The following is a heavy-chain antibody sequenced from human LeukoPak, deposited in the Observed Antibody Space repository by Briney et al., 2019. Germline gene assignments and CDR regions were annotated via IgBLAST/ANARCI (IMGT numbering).Heavy chain of an antibody. V-gene: IGHV1-69*04. J-gene: IGHJ6*03. CDR2: IIPILGIA. CDR3: AREPHYYGSGSYYYYYYMDV. CDR1: GGTFSSYT. D-gene: IGHD3-10*01. Sequence: ASVKVSCKASGGTFSSYTISWVRQAPGQGLEWMGRIIPILGIANYAQKFQGRVTITADKSTSTAYMELSSLRSEDTAVYYCAREPHYYGSGSYYYYYYMDVWGTGTTVTVSS.